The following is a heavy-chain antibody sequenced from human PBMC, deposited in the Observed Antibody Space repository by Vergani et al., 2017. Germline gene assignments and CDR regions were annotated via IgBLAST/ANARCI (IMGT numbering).Heavy chain of an antibody. V-gene: IGHV3-21*01. D-gene: IGHD6-6*01. CDR2: ISSSSSYI. CDR1: GFTFSSYS. J-gene: IGHJ6*03. Sequence: EVQLVESGGGLVKPGGSLRLSCAASGFTFSSYSMNWVRQAPGKGLEWVSSISSSSSYIYYADSVKGRFTISRDNAKNSLYLQMNSLRAEDTAVYYCARDCRIAARGYYYYYYMDVWGKGTTVTVSS. CDR3: ARDCRIAARGYYYYYYMDV.